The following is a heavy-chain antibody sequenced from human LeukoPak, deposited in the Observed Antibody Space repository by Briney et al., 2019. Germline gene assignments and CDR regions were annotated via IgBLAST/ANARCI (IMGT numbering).Heavy chain of an antibody. CDR1: GFSLRSSD. J-gene: IGHJ6*03. CDR3: ARDPYSGNYGNDYYYYMDV. Sequence: GGSLRLSCAASGFSLRSSDMNWVRQAPGKAMEWVSSITSSGTHIFYADSVRGRFTISRDNAKNSLYLQMDSLGPDDTAVYYCARDPYSGNYGNDYYYYMDVWGKGTTVTISS. D-gene: IGHD1-26*01. CDR2: ITSSGTHI. V-gene: IGHV3-21*01.